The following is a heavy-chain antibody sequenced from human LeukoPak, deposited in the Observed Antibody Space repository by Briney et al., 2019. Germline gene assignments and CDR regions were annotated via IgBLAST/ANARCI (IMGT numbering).Heavy chain of an antibody. V-gene: IGHV3-33*01. CDR2: IWYDGSNK. D-gene: IGHD4-23*01. CDR3: ARENSGWFDP. Sequence: GRSLRLSCAAPGFTFSSYGMHWVRQAPGKGLEWVAVIWYDGSNKYYADPVKGRFTISRDNSKNTLYLQMNSLRAEDTAVYYCARENSGWFDPWGQGTLVTVSS. J-gene: IGHJ5*02. CDR1: GFTFSSYG.